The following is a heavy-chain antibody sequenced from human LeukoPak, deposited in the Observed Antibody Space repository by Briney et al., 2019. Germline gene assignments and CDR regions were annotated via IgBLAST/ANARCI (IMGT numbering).Heavy chain of an antibody. CDR3: ARVGAAYAFDI. V-gene: IGHV4-59*08. CDR1: GGSISSYY. J-gene: IGHJ3*02. Sequence: NPSETLSLTCTVSGGSISSYYWSWIRQPPGKGLEWIGYIYYSGSTNYNPSLKSRVTISVDTSKNQFSLKLSSVTAADTAVYYCARVGAAYAFDIWGQGTMVTVSS. D-gene: IGHD1-26*01. CDR2: IYYSGST.